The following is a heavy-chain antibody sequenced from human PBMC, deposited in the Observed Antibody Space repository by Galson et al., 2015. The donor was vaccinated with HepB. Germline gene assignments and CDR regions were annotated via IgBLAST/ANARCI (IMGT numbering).Heavy chain of an antibody. CDR2: INPNSGGT. CDR3: ARLIYYDSSGYDAFDI. Sequence: SVKVSCKASGYTFTGYYMHWVRQAPGQGLEWMGRINPNSGGTNYAQKFQGRVTMTRDTSISTAYMELSRLRSDDTAVYYCARLIYYDSSGYDAFDIWGQGTMVTVSS. CDR1: GYTFTGYY. V-gene: IGHV1-2*06. D-gene: IGHD3-22*01. J-gene: IGHJ3*02.